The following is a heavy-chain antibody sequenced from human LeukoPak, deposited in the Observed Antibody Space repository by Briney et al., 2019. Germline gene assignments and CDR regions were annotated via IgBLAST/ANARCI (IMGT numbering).Heavy chain of an antibody. CDR3: ARVGVTGGSSWYRNWFDP. V-gene: IGHV3-30*04. Sequence: RGSLRLSCAASGFTFSSYAMHWVRQAPGKGLEWVAVISYDGSNKYYADSVKGRFTISRDNSKNTLCLQMNSLRAEDTAVYYCARVGVTGGSSWYRNWFDPWGQGTLVTVSS. J-gene: IGHJ5*02. CDR2: ISYDGSNK. D-gene: IGHD6-13*01. CDR1: GFTFSSYA.